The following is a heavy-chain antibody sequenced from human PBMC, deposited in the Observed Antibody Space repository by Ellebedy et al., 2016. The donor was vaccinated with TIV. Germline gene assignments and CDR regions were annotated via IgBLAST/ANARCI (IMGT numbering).Heavy chain of an antibody. V-gene: IGHV4-34*01. J-gene: IGHJ4*02. Sequence: GSLRLSXAVYGGSFSGYYWSWIRQPPGKGLEWIGEINHSGSTNYNPSLKSRVTISVDTSKNQFSLKLSSVTAADTAVYYCARSYGSGSYDYWGQGTLVTVSS. CDR1: GGSFSGYY. CDR2: INHSGST. D-gene: IGHD3-10*01. CDR3: ARSYGSGSYDY.